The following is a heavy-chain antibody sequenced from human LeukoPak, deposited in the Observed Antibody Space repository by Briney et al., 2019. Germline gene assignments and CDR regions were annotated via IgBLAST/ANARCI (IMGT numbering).Heavy chain of an antibody. CDR1: GFTFSSHG. D-gene: IGHD2-2*01. Sequence: PGGSLRPSCAASGFTFSSHGMHWVRQAPGKGLEWVAVIWYDGSNKYYADSVKGRLTISRDNSKNTLYLQMNSLRAEDTAVYYCARDRSSSTNLFDYWGQGTLVTVSS. CDR3: ARDRSSSTNLFDY. V-gene: IGHV3-33*01. J-gene: IGHJ4*02. CDR2: IWYDGSNK.